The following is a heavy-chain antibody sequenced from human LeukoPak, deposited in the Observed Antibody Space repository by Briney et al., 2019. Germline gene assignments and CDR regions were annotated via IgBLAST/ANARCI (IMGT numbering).Heavy chain of an antibody. J-gene: IGHJ4*02. CDR3: ARDDDWNYEDY. CDR2: IKQDGSEK. V-gene: IGHV3-7*01. D-gene: IGHD1-7*01. Sequence: GGSLRLSCAVSGFTVSGDYMSWVRQAPGKGLQWVANIKQDGSEKYYVDPVRGRFTISRDNAKKSLYLQMNSLRAEDTAVYYCARDDDWNYEDYWGQGTLVSVSS. CDR1: GFTVSGDY.